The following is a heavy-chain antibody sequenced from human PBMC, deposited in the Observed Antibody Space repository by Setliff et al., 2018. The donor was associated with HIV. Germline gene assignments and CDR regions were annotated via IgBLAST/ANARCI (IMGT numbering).Heavy chain of an antibody. Sequence: SETLSLTCAVYGGSFSGYYWSWIRQPPGKGLEWIGSIYYSGSTYYNPSLKSRVTISVDTSKNQFPLKLNSVTAADTAVYYCARASAFRDGWYLTHGAFDIWGQGTMVTVSS. V-gene: IGHV4-34*01. CDR2: IYYSGST. CDR1: GGSFSGYY. CDR3: ARASAFRDGWYLTHGAFDI. D-gene: IGHD6-19*01. J-gene: IGHJ3*02.